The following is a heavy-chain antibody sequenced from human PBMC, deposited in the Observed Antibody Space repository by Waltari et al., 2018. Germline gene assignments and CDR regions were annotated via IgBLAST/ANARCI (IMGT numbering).Heavy chain of an antibody. CDR1: GGSISSYY. J-gene: IGHJ6*03. V-gene: IGHV4-59*01. Sequence: QVQLQESGPGLVKPSETLSLTCTVSGGSISSYYWSWIRQPPGKGLEWIGYIYYSGRTNYNPSLKRRVNISVDTSKNQYSLKMSSVTAADTAVYYCARGRRGSGLSYYYYYMDVWGKGTTVTVSS. CDR2: IYYSGRT. CDR3: ARGRRGSGLSYYYYYMDV.